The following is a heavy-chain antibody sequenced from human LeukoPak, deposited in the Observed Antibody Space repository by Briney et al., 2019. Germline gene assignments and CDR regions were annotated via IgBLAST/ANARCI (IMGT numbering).Heavy chain of an antibody. D-gene: IGHD2/OR15-2a*01. J-gene: IGHJ4*02. CDR1: GYTFTSYD. Sequence: ASVKVSRKASGYTFTSYDINWVRQATGQGLEWMGWMNPNSGNTGYAQKFQGRVTMTRNTSISTAYMELSSLRSEDAAVYYCARGAGRYYPRAKFDYWGQGTLVTVSS. V-gene: IGHV1-8*01. CDR2: MNPNSGNT. CDR3: ARGAGRYYPRAKFDY.